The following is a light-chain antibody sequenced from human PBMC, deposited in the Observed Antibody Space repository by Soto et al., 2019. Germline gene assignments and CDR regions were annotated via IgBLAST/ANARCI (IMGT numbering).Light chain of an antibody. CDR2: EVS. CDR3: ASYTGRDTLV. CDR1: SSDVGGYNY. J-gene: IGLJ2*01. Sequence: QSVLTQAPSASGSPGQSVTISCTGTSSDVGGYNYVSWYQQHPGKAPKLMIYEVSKRPSGVPDRLSGSKSGNTASLTVSGLEVEDEADYYCASYTGRDTLVFGGGTKVTVL. V-gene: IGLV2-8*01.